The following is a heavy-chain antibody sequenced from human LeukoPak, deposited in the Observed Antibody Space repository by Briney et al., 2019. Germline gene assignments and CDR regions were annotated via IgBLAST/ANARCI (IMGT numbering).Heavy chain of an antibody. Sequence: GESLKISCKGSGYSFTNYWIGWVRQMPGKGLEWMGRIDPSDSYTNYSPSFQGHVTIPADKSISTAYLQWSSLKASDTAMYYCARRVAVAGTDYWGQGTLVTVSS. CDR1: GYSFTNYW. CDR2: IDPSDSYT. CDR3: ARRVAVAGTDY. D-gene: IGHD6-19*01. J-gene: IGHJ4*02. V-gene: IGHV5-10-1*01.